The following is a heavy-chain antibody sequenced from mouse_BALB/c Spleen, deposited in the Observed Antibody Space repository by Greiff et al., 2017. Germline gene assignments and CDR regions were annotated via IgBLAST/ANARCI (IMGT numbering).Heavy chain of an antibody. Sequence: EVHLVESGGGLVKPGGSLKLSCAASGFTFSIYAMSWVRQSPEKRLEWVAEISSGGSYTYYPDTVTGRFTISRDNAKNTLYLEMSSLRSEDTAMYYCARDDYWGQGTTLTVSS. CDR3: ARDDY. CDR2: ISSGGSYT. J-gene: IGHJ2*01. CDR1: GFTFSIYA. V-gene: IGHV5-9-4*01.